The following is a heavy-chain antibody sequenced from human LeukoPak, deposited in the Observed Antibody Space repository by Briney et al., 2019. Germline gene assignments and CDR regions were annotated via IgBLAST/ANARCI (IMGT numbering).Heavy chain of an antibody. CDR1: GYTLTELS. J-gene: IGHJ4*02. CDR2: FDPEDGET. CDR3: ATDLPPIAVAGSAFDY. V-gene: IGHV1-24*01. D-gene: IGHD6-19*01. Sequence: GASVKVSCKVSGYTLTELSMHWVRQAPGKGLEWMGGFDPEDGETIYAQKFQGRVTMTEDTSTDTAYMELSSLRSEDTAVYYCATDLPPIAVAGSAFDYWGQGTLVTVSS.